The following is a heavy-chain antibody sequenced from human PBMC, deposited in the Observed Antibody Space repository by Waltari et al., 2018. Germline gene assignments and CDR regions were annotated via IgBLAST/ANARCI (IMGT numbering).Heavy chain of an antibody. V-gene: IGHV3-23*01. CDR2: IGSSGAAT. Sequence: EVQLLESGGGLVQPGGSLRLSCAVSGFTFRDLAMTWVRQAPGKGLEWVALIGSSGAATYYADSVKGRFSISRDNSRNTLYLQMNSLRAEDTAMYYCAKRGAPGELWFFDYWGQGNLVTVSS. CDR1: GFTFRDLA. J-gene: IGHJ4*02. D-gene: IGHD2-21*01. CDR3: AKRGAPGELWFFDY.